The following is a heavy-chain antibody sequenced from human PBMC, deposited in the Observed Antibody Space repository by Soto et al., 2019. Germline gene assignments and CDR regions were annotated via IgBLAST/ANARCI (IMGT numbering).Heavy chain of an antibody. J-gene: IGHJ6*02. CDR1: GFTFNTYP. D-gene: IGHD3-10*01. Sequence: GSLRLSCATSGFTFNTYPMTWFRQSPGKGLEWVSSISSTAGRTSSYADSVKGRFAISRDFSDNTVYLQMNNLRVDDTAVYFCAKGVLSFHYGMEVWGQGTTVTVSS. CDR3: AKGVLSFHYGMEV. V-gene: IGHV3-23*01. CDR2: ISSTAGRTS.